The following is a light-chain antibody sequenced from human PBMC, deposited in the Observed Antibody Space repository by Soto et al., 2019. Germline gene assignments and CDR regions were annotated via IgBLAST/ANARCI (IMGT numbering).Light chain of an antibody. CDR2: DAS. CDR1: QSLSTY. J-gene: IGKJ1*01. Sequence: IVLTHSPSTLCFSPLEGATLSWMSSQSLSTYLAWYQQKPGQAPRLLIYDASNRATGVPDRFSGSGSGTDFTLTISEREPEDFAGYYCQHYDWASPWTFGPGTNVDIK. V-gene: IGKV3-11*01. CDR3: QHYDWASPWT.